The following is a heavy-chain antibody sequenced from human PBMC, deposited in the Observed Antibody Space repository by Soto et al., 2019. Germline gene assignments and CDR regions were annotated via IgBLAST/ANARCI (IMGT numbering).Heavy chain of an antibody. J-gene: IGHJ4*02. CDR1: GGSFSGYY. V-gene: IGHV4-34*01. CDR3: ARGDPSYDILTGYPI. Sequence: SETLSLTCAVYGGSFSGYYWSWIRPPPGKGLEWIGEINHSGSTNYNPSLKSRVTISVDTSKNQFSLKLSSVTAADTAVYYCARGDPSYDILTGYPIWGQGTLVTVSS. D-gene: IGHD3-9*01. CDR2: INHSGST.